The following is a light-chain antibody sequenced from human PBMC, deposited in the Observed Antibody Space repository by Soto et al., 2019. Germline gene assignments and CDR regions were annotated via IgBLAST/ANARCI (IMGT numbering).Light chain of an antibody. Sequence: DIQMTQSPSSLSASVGDRVTITCQASQDISNYLNWYQQKPGKAPKLLIYDASNLETGVPSRFSGSRSGTDFTFTISSLQPEDIATYYWQQYDNLVTFGGGTKVEIK. CDR2: DAS. J-gene: IGKJ4*01. V-gene: IGKV1-33*01. CDR3: QQYDNLVT. CDR1: QDISNY.